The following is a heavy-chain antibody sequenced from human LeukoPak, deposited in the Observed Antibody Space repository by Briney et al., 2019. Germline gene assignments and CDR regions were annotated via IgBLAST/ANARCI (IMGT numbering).Heavy chain of an antibody. CDR3: ARANDYYFDY. CDR1: GGSFSGHY. Sequence: SEILSLTCAVYGGSFSGHYWTWIRQPPGKGLEWIGEINHSGSTNYNPSLKSRVTISVDTSKNQFSLKVSSVTAADTAVYYCARANDYYFDYWGQGTLVTVSS. V-gene: IGHV4-34*01. J-gene: IGHJ4*02. D-gene: IGHD1-1*01. CDR2: INHSGST.